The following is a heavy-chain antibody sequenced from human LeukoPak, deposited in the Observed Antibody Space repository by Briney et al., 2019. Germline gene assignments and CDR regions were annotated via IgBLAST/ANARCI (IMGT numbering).Heavy chain of an antibody. CDR3: ARDLGTDAFDI. D-gene: IGHD1-26*01. Sequence: ASVKVSCKASGYTFSYGISWVRQAPGQGLEWMGWISAYNGSTNYAQKLQGRVTMTTDTSTSTAYMELRSLGSDDTAVYYCARDLGTDAFDIWGQGTMVTVSS. J-gene: IGHJ3*02. CDR1: GYTFSYG. CDR2: ISAYNGST. V-gene: IGHV1-18*01.